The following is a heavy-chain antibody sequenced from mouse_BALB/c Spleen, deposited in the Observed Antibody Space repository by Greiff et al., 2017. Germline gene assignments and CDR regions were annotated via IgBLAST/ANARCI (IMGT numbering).Heavy chain of an antibody. CDR3: ASGNYAMDY. J-gene: IGHJ4*01. CDR1: GFNFKDTY. CDR2: IDPANGNT. Sequence: EVQLQQSGAELVKPGASVKLSCTASGFNFKDTYMHWVKQRPEQGLEWIGRIDPANGNTKYDPKFQGKATITADTSSNTAYLQLSSLTSEDTAVYYWASGNYAMDYWGQGTSVTVSS. D-gene: IGHD1-1*02. V-gene: IGHV14-3*02.